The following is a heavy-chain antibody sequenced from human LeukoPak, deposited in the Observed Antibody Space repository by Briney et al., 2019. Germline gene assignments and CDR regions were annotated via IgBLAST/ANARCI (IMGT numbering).Heavy chain of an antibody. CDR1: GFTFSNYA. CDR3: AKDPGLRWPYYFDY. V-gene: IGHV3-30*02. D-gene: IGHD4-23*01. CDR2: IRYDGSSK. Sequence: GGSLRLSCAASGFTFSNYAMHWVRQAPGKGLEGLAYIRYDGSSKYYADFVKGRFTISRDNSKNTLYLQMNSLRAEDTAVYYCAKDPGLRWPYYFDYWGQGTLVTVSS. J-gene: IGHJ4*02.